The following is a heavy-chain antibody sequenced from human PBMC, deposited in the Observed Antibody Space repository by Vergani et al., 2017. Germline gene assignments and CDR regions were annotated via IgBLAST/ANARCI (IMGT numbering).Heavy chain of an antibody. J-gene: IGHJ3*02. Sequence: QLQLQESGPGLVKPSETLSLTCTVSGGSISSSSYYWGWIRQPPGKGLEWIGSIYYSGSTYYNPSLKSRVTISVDTAKNQFSLKLSSVTAADTAVYYCARLPGPSTMVRGVTDAFDIWGQGTMVTVSS. CDR3: ARLPGPSTMVRGVTDAFDI. D-gene: IGHD3-10*01. CDR2: IYYSGST. CDR1: GGSISSSSYY. V-gene: IGHV4-39*01.